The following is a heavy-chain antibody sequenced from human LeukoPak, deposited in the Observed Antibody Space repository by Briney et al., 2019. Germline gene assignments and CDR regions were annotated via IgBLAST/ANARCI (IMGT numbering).Heavy chain of an antibody. D-gene: IGHD3-10*01. J-gene: IGHJ4*02. V-gene: IGHV3-23*01. CDR3: AKDRPTYGSGSPIDF. CDR2: VTGGGGIT. CDR1: GFMFSSFA. Sequence: GGSLRLSCAASGFMFSSFAMNWVRQAPGKGLESLSAVTGGGGITYYAVSAKGRFTISRDNSRNALYLQLNSLRAEDTALYFCAKDRPTYGSGSPIDFWGQGTLVTVSS.